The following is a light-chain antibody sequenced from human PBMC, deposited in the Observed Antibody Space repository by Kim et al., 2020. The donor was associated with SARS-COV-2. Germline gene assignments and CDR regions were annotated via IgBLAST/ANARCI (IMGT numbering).Light chain of an antibody. CDR1: RLGGNF. Sequence: SVSPGQTATIACSGDRLGGNFACWYQQRPGQSPVLVIYRDSNRPSGIPERFSGSNSGNTATLIIGGTQAMDEADYYCQAWDSGTVVFGGGTKLTVL. CDR2: RDS. CDR3: QAWDSGTVV. J-gene: IGLJ2*01. V-gene: IGLV3-1*01.